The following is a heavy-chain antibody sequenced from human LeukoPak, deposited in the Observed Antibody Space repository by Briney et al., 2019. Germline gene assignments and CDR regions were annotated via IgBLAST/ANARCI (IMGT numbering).Heavy chain of an antibody. D-gene: IGHD2-2*01. Sequence: TGGSLRLSCAASGFTFSSYSMNWVRQAPGKGLEWVSSMSSSSSYIYYADSVKGRFTISRDNAKNSLYLQMNSLRAEDTAVYYCAREGIVPAARDYYYYYGMDVWGKGTTVTVSS. CDR1: GFTFSSYS. J-gene: IGHJ6*04. V-gene: IGHV3-21*01. CDR3: AREGIVPAARDYYYYYGMDV. CDR2: MSSSSSYI.